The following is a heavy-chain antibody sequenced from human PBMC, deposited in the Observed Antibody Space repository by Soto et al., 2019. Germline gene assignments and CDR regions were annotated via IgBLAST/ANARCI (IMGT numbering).Heavy chain of an antibody. CDR1: GFTFSTYA. J-gene: IGHJ4*02. CDR3: ARSHLYYDSSGYPDY. Sequence: PGGSLRLSCAASGFTFSTYAMSWVRQAPGKGLEWVSAISDNGGTTYYANSAMGRFTISRDNSKNTLFLQMDSLRAEDTAVYYCARSHLYYDSSGYPDYWGQGTLVTVSS. CDR2: ISDNGGTT. D-gene: IGHD3-22*01. V-gene: IGHV3-23*01.